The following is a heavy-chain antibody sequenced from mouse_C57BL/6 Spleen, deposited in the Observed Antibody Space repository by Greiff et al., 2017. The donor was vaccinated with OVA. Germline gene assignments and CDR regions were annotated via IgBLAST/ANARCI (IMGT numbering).Heavy chain of an antibody. CDR3: ARLGGGYFDY. Sequence: VQLQQSGAELVMPGASVKLSCKASGYTFTSYWMHWVKQRPGQGLEWIGEIDPSDSYTNYNQKFKGKSTLTVDKSSSTAYMQLSSLTSEDSAVYYCARLGGGYFDYWGQGTTLTVSS. CDR2: IDPSDSYT. J-gene: IGHJ2*01. V-gene: IGHV1-69*01. CDR1: GYTFTSYW.